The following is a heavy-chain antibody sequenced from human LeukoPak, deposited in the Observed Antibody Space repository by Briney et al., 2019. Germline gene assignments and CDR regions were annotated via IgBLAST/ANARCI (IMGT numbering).Heavy chain of an antibody. D-gene: IGHD6-13*01. V-gene: IGHV4-39*02. CDR3: ARRRGDSSRRDY. J-gene: IGHJ4*02. CDR1: GGSINSSGFY. Sequence: SETLSLTCTVSGGSINSSGFYWGWIRQPPGKGLEWIGNIYYGGSTNYNPSLKSRVTISVDTPKNHFSLKLTSVTAADTAVYYCARRRGDSSRRDYWGQGNLVTVSS. CDR2: IYYGGST.